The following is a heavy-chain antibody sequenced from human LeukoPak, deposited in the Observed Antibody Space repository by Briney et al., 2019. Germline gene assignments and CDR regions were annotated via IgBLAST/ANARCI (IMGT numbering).Heavy chain of an antibody. Sequence: GESLKISCKGSGYSFTNYWISWVRQMHGKGLEWMGRIDPSDSYTNYSPSFQGHATISADKSISTAYLQWSSLKASDTAIYYCARLYTTMILDYWGQGTLVTVSS. V-gene: IGHV5-10-1*01. J-gene: IGHJ4*02. CDR1: GYSFTNYW. CDR3: ARLYTTMILDY. CDR2: IDPSDSYT. D-gene: IGHD3-22*01.